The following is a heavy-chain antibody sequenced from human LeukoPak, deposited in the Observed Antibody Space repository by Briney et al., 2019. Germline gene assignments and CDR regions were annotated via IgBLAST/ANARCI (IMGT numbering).Heavy chain of an antibody. J-gene: IGHJ4*02. CDR3: ARGHSSSWYYLDY. D-gene: IGHD6-13*01. Sequence: LETLSLTCTVSGGSISSYYWSWIPQPPGKGLEWIGYIYYSGSTNYNPSLKSRVTISVDTSKNQFSLKLTSMTAADTAVYYCARGHSSSWYYLDYWGQGTLVTVSS. CDR1: GGSISSYY. V-gene: IGHV4-59*01. CDR2: IYYSGST.